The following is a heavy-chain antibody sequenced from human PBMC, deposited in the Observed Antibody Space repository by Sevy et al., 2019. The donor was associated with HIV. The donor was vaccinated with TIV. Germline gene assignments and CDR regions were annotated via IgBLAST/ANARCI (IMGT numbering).Heavy chain of an antibody. V-gene: IGHV3-15*01. J-gene: IGHJ6*02. D-gene: IGHD2-2*01. Sequence: GGSLRLSCAASGLSFTSAGMTWVRQAPGKGLEWVGRIKSKTNGERTDYPAPVRGRFTMSRDDSNKTRYLQMNSLETEDTAVYYCTTTLSTAHYMVVWGQGTTVTVSS. CDR3: TTTLSTAHYMVV. CDR1: GLSFTSAG. CDR2: IKSKTNGERT.